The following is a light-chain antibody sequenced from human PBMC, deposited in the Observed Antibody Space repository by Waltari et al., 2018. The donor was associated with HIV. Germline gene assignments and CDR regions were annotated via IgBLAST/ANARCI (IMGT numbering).Light chain of an antibody. V-gene: IGLV3-21*01. J-gene: IGLJ2*01. Sequence: SYVLTQPPSVSVALGEAATISCGGELIGTKSVHWYQQRPGQAPLLVIDYDAARPSGIAEGFSGANSGNAATLTISRVEAADEADYYCQVWDDATHHVVVGGATKLTAL. CDR3: QVWDDATHHVV. CDR1: LIGTKS. CDR2: YDA.